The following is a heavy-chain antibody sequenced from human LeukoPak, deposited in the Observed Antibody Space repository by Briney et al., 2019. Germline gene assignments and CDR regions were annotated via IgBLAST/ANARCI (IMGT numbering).Heavy chain of an antibody. J-gene: IGHJ6*03. Sequence: PGTSLRLSCAASGFTFSGYAVHWARQAPGKGLQWVAAISYDGYNKYYADSLKGRFTISRENSKNTLWLQMNSLRAEDTAVYYCARGGMYDSYYFFYMDVWGKGTTVTVSS. CDR3: ARGGMYDSYYFFYMDV. CDR1: GFTFSGYA. CDR2: ISYDGYNK. D-gene: IGHD3-22*01. V-gene: IGHV3-30*01.